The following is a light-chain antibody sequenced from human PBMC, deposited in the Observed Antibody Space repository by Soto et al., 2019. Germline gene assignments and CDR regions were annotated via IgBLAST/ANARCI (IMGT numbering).Light chain of an antibody. CDR2: GAS. Sequence: EIVMTQSPATLSVSPGERATLSCRTSQSVSSNLAWYQQKPGQAPRLLIYGASTRATGIPAGFSGSGSGTDFSLTISSLEPEDVAVYYCQQRSQWPPMTFGQGARLEVK. J-gene: IGKJ5*01. CDR3: QQRSQWPPMT. V-gene: IGKV3D-15*01. CDR1: QSVSSN.